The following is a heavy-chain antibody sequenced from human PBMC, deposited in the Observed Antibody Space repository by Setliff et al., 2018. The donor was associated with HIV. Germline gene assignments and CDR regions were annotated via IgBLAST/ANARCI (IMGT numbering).Heavy chain of an antibody. CDR2: IYPGDSDI. Sequence: PGESLKISCKGSEYSFTNNWIGWVRQMPGKGLEWMGIIYPGDSDIRYSPSLQGQVTISADKSISTAYLQWSSLKASDTAMYYCASGRKKNYDLFTGYYRILGVDFDYWGQGTLVTVSS. D-gene: IGHD3-9*01. V-gene: IGHV5-51*01. CDR3: ASGRKKNYDLFTGYYRILGVDFDY. J-gene: IGHJ4*02. CDR1: EYSFTNNW.